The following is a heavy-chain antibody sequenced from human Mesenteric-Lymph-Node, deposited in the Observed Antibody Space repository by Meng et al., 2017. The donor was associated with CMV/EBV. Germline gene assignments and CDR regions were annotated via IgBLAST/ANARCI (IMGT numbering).Heavy chain of an antibody. CDR2: IIPIFGTA. CDR1: GGTFSSYA. Sequence: SVKVSCKASGGTFSSYAISWVRQAPGQGLEWMGGIIPIFGTANYAQKFQGRVTITTDESTSTAYMELSSLRSEDTAVYYCARDSATPTIFGVVRREEGYFDYWGQGTLVTVSS. V-gene: IGHV1-69*05. CDR3: ARDSATPTIFGVVRREEGYFDY. D-gene: IGHD3-3*01. J-gene: IGHJ4*02.